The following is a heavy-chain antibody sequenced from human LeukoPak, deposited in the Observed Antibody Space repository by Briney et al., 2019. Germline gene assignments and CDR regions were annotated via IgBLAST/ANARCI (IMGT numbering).Heavy chain of an antibody. CDR1: GGSISSSSYY. Sequence: SETLSLICTVSGGSISSSSYYWGWIRQPPGKGLEWIGSIYHSGSTYYNPSLKSRVTISVDTSKNQFSLKLSSVTAADTAVYYCARAGDGGGTLYSSSWYLRYYFDYWGQGTLVTVSS. CDR2: IYHSGST. CDR3: ARAGDGGGTLYSSSWYLRYYFDY. D-gene: IGHD6-13*01. V-gene: IGHV4-39*07. J-gene: IGHJ4*02.